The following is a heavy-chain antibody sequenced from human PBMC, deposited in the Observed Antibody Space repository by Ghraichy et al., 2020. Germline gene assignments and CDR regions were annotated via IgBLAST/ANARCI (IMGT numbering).Heavy chain of an antibody. V-gene: IGHV1-18*04. Sequence: ASVKVSCKASGYTFTSYGISWVRQAPGQGLEWMGWISAYNGNTNYAQKLQGRVTMTTDTSTSTAYMELRSLRSDDTAVYYCARDLGSEGEQWLVHPYYYGMDVWGQGTTVTVSS. CDR2: ISAYNGNT. CDR1: GYTFTSYG. CDR3: ARDLGSEGEQWLVHPYYYGMDV. D-gene: IGHD6-19*01. J-gene: IGHJ6*02.